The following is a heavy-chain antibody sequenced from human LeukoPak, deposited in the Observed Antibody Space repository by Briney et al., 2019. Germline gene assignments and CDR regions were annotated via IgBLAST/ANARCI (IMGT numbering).Heavy chain of an antibody. CDR1: GFTFSSYG. Sequence: PGGSLRLSCAASGFTFSSYGMHWVRQAPGKGQEWVAVISYEGSNKYYADSVKGRFTISRDNSKNTLYLQMNSLRAEDTAVYYCAKSAEVQSGSYYGSWFDPWGQGTLVTVSS. V-gene: IGHV3-30*18. CDR3: AKSAEVQSGSYYGSWFDP. CDR2: ISYEGSNK. J-gene: IGHJ5*02. D-gene: IGHD1-26*01.